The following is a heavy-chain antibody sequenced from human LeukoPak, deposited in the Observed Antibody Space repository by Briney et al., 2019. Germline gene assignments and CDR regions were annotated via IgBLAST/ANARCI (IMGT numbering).Heavy chain of an antibody. CDR2: MNPNSGNT. V-gene: IGHV1-8*02. CDR3: ARGGPYCSGGSCYSDTFDY. CDR1: GGTFNNYA. D-gene: IGHD2-15*01. Sequence: ASVKVSCKASGGTFNNYAINWVRQATGQGLEWMGWMNPNSGNTGYAQKFQGRVTMTRNTSISTAYMELSSLRSEDTAVYYCARGGPYCSGGSCYSDTFDYWGQGTLVTVSS. J-gene: IGHJ4*02.